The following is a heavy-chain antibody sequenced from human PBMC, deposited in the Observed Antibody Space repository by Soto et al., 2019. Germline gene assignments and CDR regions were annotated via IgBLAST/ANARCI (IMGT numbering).Heavy chain of an antibody. CDR1: GFTFSDYY. V-gene: IGHV3-11*06. D-gene: IGHD6-13*01. J-gene: IGHJ6*02. CDR2: ISSSSSYT. Sequence: PGGSLRLSCAASGFTFSDYYMSWIRQAPGKGLEWVSYISSSSSYTNYADSVKGRFTISRDNAKNSLYLQMNSLRAEDTAVYYCARDSEVRSWYLLDYGMDVWGQGTTVTVSS. CDR3: ARDSEVRSWYLLDYGMDV.